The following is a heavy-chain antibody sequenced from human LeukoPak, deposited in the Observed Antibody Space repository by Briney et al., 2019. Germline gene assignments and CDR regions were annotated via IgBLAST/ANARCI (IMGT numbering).Heavy chain of an antibody. D-gene: IGHD1-26*01. CDR2: INDNGGQR. J-gene: IGHJ4*02. Sequence: PGESLRLSCAASGFAFNNYAMTWVRQAPGKGLEWVSNINDNGGQRHYADSVKGRFTISRDNSKNMMFLQMDSLRAEDTAVYYCAKTQWKVGATDYFDYWGQGILVTVSS. CDR1: GFAFNNYA. CDR3: AKTQWKVGATDYFDY. V-gene: IGHV3-23*01.